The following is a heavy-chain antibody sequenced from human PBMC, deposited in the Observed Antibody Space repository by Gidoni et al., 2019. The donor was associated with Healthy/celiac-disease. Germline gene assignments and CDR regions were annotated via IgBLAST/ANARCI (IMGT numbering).Heavy chain of an antibody. J-gene: IGHJ4*02. CDR3: AAGIGGNSDY. CDR1: GFTFSSYA. Sequence: EVQLLESGGGLVQPGGSLRLSCAASGFTFSSYAMSWVRQAPGKGLEWVSAISGSGVSTYYADSVKGRFTISRDNSKNTLYLQMNSLRAEDTAVYYRAAGIGGNSDYWGQGTLVTVSS. V-gene: IGHV3-23*01. CDR2: ISGSGVST. D-gene: IGHD2-21*02.